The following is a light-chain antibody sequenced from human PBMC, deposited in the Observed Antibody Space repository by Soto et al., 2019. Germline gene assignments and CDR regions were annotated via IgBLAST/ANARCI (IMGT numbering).Light chain of an antibody. CDR1: QSVSSY. Sequence: EIVLTQSPATLSLSPGEIATLSCRAIQSVSSYLAWYQQKTGQAPRLLIYDSSKRANGIPARLSGSGSGTEFTITISSIEPEDFAVYYCQQRSNGXPWTCGQGTKV. CDR3: QQRSNGXPWT. J-gene: IGKJ1*01. CDR2: DSS. V-gene: IGKV3-11*01.